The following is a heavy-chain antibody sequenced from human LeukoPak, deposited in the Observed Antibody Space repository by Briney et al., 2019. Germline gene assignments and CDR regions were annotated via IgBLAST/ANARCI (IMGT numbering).Heavy chain of an antibody. Sequence: GGSLRLSCAASGFTFSSYNMNWVRQAPGKGLEWVSSITSSSSYIYYADSVKGRFTISRDNAKNSLFLQMNRLRPEDAAVYYCAKAPVTTCRGAFCYPFDYWGLGTLVTVSS. CDR1: GFTFSSYN. J-gene: IGHJ4*02. CDR2: ITSSSSYI. V-gene: IGHV3-21*04. D-gene: IGHD2-15*01. CDR3: AKAPVTTCRGAFCYPFDY.